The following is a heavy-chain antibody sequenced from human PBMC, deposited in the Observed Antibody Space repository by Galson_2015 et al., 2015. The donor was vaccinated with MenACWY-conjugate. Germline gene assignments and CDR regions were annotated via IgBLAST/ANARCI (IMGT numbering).Heavy chain of an antibody. D-gene: IGHD6-19*01. J-gene: IGHJ3*02. Sequence: RLPCAASGFTFSRSGMHWVRQCPGKGLGWEARRRDIGNDKSYAGSVTGRFTISRDNSKSTVSLQMNNLRAEDTAQYYCAKEAQWSFEIWGQGTMVTVSS. V-gene: IGHV3-30*02. CDR2: RRDIGNDK. CDR1: GFTFSRSG. CDR3: AKEAQWSFEI.